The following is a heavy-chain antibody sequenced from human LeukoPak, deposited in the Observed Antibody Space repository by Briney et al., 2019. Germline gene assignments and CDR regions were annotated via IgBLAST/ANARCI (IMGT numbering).Heavy chain of an antibody. CDR3: AKNWRIFGVVIAQPFDY. CDR1: GFTFSSYA. J-gene: IGHJ4*02. CDR2: ISYDGSNK. Sequence: QPGGSLRLSCAASGFTFSSYAMHWVRQAPGKGLEWAAVISYDGSNKYYGDSVKGRFTISRDNSKNTLYLQMNSLRAEDTAVYYCAKNWRIFGVVIAQPFDYWGQGTLVIVSS. D-gene: IGHD3-3*01. V-gene: IGHV3-30-3*02.